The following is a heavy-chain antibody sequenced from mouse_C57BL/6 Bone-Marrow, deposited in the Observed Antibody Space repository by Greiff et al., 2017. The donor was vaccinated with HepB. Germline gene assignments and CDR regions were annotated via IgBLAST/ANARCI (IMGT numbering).Heavy chain of an antibody. V-gene: IGHV5-6*01. CDR3: ARHDYAYAMDY. CDR1: GFTFSSYG. Sequence: EVKLQESGGDLVKPGGSLKLSCAASGFTFSSYGMSWVRQTPDKRLEWVATISSGGSYTYYPDSVKGRFTISRDNAKNTLYLQMSSLKSEDTAMYYCARHDYAYAMDYWGQGTSVTVSS. CDR2: ISSGGSYT. J-gene: IGHJ4*01. D-gene: IGHD2-4*01.